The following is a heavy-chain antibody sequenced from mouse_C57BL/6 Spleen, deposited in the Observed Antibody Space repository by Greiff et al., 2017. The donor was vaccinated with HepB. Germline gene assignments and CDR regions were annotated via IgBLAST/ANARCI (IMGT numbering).Heavy chain of an antibody. D-gene: IGHD2-4*01. CDR3: ARPDYDEGGYAMDY. J-gene: IGHJ4*01. CDR2: ISSGSSTI. V-gene: IGHV5-17*01. Sequence: EVQLVESGGGLVKPGGSLKLSCAASGFPFSDYGMHWVRQAPEKGLEWVAYISSGSSTIYYADTVKGRFTISRDNAKNTLFLQMTSLRSEDTAMYYCARPDYDEGGYAMDYWGQGTSVTVSS. CDR1: GFPFSDYG.